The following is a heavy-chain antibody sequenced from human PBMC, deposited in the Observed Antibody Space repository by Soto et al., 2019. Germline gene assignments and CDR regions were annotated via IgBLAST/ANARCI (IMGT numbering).Heavy chain of an antibody. CDR2: IYHSGNT. D-gene: IGHD3-10*01. V-gene: IGHV4-31*11. J-gene: IGHJ3*02. CDR3: ATSTRVFQSADADSVPVRGVFDI. CDR1: GGSINSGDYH. Sequence: QVQLQESGPGLVKPSQTLSLICGVSGGSINSGDYHWNWIRQRPGKGLEWIGNIYHSGNTHHNPSLKGRVTISADTSRSQFSLKLSSMTAADTAVYYCATSTRVFQSADADSVPVRGVFDIWGQGTMVVVSS.